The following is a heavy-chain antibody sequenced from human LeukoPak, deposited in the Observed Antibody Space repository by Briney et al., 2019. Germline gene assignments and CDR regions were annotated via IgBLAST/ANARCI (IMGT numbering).Heavy chain of an antibody. V-gene: IGHV4-59*08. CDR1: GGSISSYY. J-gene: IGHJ1*01. CDR2: IYYSGST. Sequence: SETLSLTYTVSGGSISSYYWNWIRQPPGKGLEWIGYIYYSGSTNYNPSLKSRVTISVDTSKNQFSLKLSSVTAADTAVYYCARGVSYYDSSGYYNEYFQHWGQGTLVTVSS. D-gene: IGHD3-22*01. CDR3: ARGVSYYDSSGYYNEYFQH.